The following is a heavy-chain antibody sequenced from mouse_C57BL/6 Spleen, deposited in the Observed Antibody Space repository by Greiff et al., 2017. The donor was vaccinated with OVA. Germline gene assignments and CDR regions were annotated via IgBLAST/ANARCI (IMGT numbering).Heavy chain of an antibody. V-gene: IGHV5-4*01. D-gene: IGHD2-2*01. Sequence: EVQVVESGGGLVKPGGSLKLSCAASGFTFSSYAMSWVRQTPEKRLEWVATISDGGSYTYYPDNVKGRFTISRDNAKNNLYLQMSHLKSEDTAMYYCARGGDYGYPYFDYWGQGTTLTVSS. CDR1: GFTFSSYA. CDR2: ISDGGSYT. J-gene: IGHJ2*01. CDR3: ARGGDYGYPYFDY.